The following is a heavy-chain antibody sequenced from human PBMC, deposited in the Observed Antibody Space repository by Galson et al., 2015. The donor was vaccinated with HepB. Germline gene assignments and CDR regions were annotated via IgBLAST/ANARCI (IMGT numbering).Heavy chain of an antibody. D-gene: IGHD5-12*01. V-gene: IGHV3-21*01. CDR2: ISSSSSYI. Sequence: SLRLSCAASGFTFSSYTMNWVRQAPGKGLEWVSSISSSSSYIFYADSVKGRFTISRDNAKKSLYLQMNSLRAEDTAVYYCARDPDYSGNPYVTSQSYYYYGMDVWGQGTTVTVSS. J-gene: IGHJ6*02. CDR1: GFTFSSYT. CDR3: ARDPDYSGNPYVTSQSYYYYGMDV.